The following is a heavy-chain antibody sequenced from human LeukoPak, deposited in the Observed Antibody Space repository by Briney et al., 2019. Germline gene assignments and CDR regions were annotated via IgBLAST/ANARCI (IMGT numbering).Heavy chain of an antibody. D-gene: IGHD5-12*01. CDR2: IYYSGST. Sequence: KPSETLSLTCTVSGGSISSSSYYWGWIRQPPGKGLEWIGSIYYSGSTYYNPSLKSRVTISVDTSKNQFSLKLSSVTAADTAVYYCASWSGYDKNWFDPWGQGTLVTVSS. V-gene: IGHV4-39*07. CDR1: GGSISSSSYY. J-gene: IGHJ5*02. CDR3: ASWSGYDKNWFDP.